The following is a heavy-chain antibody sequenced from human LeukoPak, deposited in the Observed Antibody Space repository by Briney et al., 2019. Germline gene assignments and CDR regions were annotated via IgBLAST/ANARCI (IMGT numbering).Heavy chain of an antibody. CDR1: GGSISSYY. J-gene: IGHJ5*02. Sequence: SETLSLTCTVSGGSISSYYWSWIRQPAGKGLEWIGRIYTSGSTNYNPSLKSRVTMSVDTSKNQFSLKLSSVTAADTAVYYCARDIHPLGVGHNWFDPWGQGTLVTVSS. D-gene: IGHD3-16*01. CDR3: ARDIHPLGVGHNWFDP. CDR2: IYTSGST. V-gene: IGHV4-4*07.